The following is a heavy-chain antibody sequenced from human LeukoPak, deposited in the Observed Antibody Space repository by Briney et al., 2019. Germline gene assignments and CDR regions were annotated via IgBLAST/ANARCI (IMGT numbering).Heavy chain of an antibody. CDR1: GFTFSSYA. CDR3: AKDHYSSSWFFDY. D-gene: IGHD6-13*01. Sequence: GGSPRLSCAASGFTFSSYAMSWVRQAPGKGLEWVSAISGSGGSTYYADSVKGRFTISRDNSKNTLYLQMNSLRAEDTAVYYCAKDHYSSSWFFDYWGQGTLVTVSS. J-gene: IGHJ4*02. V-gene: IGHV3-23*01. CDR2: ISGSGGST.